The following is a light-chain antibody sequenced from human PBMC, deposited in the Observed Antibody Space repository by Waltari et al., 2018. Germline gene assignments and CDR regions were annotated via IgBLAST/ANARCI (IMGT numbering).Light chain of an antibody. CDR3: QKTYGDPL. Sequence: DIQMTQSPSSLSASVGDRVTITCRASQTINRYLNWYQQKPGTAPKLLIHGGSNLERGVPSRFSGSGSGTDFTLTISSLQPDDFATYYCQKTYGDPLFGPGTKVEIK. CDR1: QTINRY. CDR2: GGS. V-gene: IGKV1-39*01. J-gene: IGKJ1*01.